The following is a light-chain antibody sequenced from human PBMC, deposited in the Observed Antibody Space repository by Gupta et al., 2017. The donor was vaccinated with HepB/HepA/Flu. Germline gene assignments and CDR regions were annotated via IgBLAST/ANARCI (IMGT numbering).Light chain of an antibody. Sequence: VLTQSPDTLSLSPGESVTLSCRASQSVTSKYIAWYQQKRGLAPRLLIFGASTRATGIPERFNGGGSGTDFSLTINRLEPEDFAAYFCLEDHSTPYTFGQGTSLAMK. CDR3: LEDHSTPYT. CDR1: QSVTSKY. J-gene: IGKJ2*01. V-gene: IGKV3-20*01. CDR2: GAS.